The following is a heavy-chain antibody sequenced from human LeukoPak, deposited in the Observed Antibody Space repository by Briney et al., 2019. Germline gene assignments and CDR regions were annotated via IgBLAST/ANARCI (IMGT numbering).Heavy chain of an antibody. Sequence: PSETLSLTCTVSGGSISNYWTWIRQPPGKGLEWIGYVYYTGSTDYNPSLKSRVTISVDTSKNHFSLQLNSMTAADTAVYYCARVDAFDYRIDFWGQGTLVTVSS. CDR1: GGSISNY. CDR3: ARVDAFDYRIDF. D-gene: IGHD5-12*01. J-gene: IGHJ4*02. V-gene: IGHV4-59*01. CDR2: VYYTGST.